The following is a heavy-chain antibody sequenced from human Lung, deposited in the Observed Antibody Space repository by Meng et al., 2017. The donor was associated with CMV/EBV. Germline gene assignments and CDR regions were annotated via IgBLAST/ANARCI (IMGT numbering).Heavy chain of an antibody. V-gene: IGHV1-2*02. CDR2: LKRNSVGT. J-gene: IGHJ4*01. D-gene: IGHD5/OR15-5a*01. Sequence: ASXXVSXKASGYNFAGYYKHWVRQAPGQGREWMGCLKRNSVGTNYSQRFQDRFTITRDTSVGTAYMELSMLRSDDTAVYYCASAYYGSVYDHYVDIDYWGQGXPVTVSS. CDR3: ASAYYGSVYDHYVDIDY. CDR1: GYNFAGYY.